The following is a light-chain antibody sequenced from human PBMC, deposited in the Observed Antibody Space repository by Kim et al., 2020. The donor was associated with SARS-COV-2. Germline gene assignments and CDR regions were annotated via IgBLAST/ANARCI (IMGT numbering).Light chain of an antibody. Sequence: EIQMTQSPSSLSASVGDRVTITCRASQRISRYLNWYQQKPGEAPVFLMNVASSSQGGVPRRFSGSGSGTDFTLTINNLQPEDSATYFCQQTYITPYTFGRGTKLEI. CDR1: QRISRY. J-gene: IGKJ2*01. CDR2: VAS. V-gene: IGKV1-39*01. CDR3: QQTYITPYT.